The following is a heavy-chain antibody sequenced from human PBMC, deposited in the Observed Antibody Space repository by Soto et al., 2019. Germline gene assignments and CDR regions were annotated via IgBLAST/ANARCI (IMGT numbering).Heavy chain of an antibody. CDR3: ARETPSLYGSGTIDY. CDR2: IYYSGST. D-gene: IGHD3-10*01. Sequence: SETLSLTCTVSGGSISSYYWSWIRQPPGKGLEWIGYIYYSGSTNYNPSLKSRVTISVDTSKNQFSLKLSSVTAADTAVYYCARETPSLYGSGTIDYWGQGALVTVSS. CDR1: GGSISSYY. V-gene: IGHV4-59*01. J-gene: IGHJ4*02.